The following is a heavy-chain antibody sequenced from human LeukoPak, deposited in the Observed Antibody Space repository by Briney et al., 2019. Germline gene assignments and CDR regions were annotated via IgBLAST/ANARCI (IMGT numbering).Heavy chain of an antibody. CDR2: TRNKANKYTT. CDR3: ARVRDYFDL. J-gene: IGHJ2*01. CDR1: GFSFSDHY. Sequence: GGSLRLSCAASGFSFSDHYMDWVRQAPGKGLEWVGRTRNKANKYTTVYAASVKGRFTISRDGSKNSVHLQMNSLKVEDTAVYYCARVRDYFDLWGRGTLVTVSS. V-gene: IGHV3-72*01.